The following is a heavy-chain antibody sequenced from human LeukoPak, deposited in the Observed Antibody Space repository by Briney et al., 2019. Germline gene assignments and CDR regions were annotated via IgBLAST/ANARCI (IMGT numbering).Heavy chain of an antibody. D-gene: IGHD4-23*01. CDR2: IKQDGSEK. V-gene: IGHV3-7*03. Sequence: GGSLRLSCTASGVTFSNHGMSWVRQAPGKGLEWVANIKQDGSEKHYVDSVKGRFTISRDNAKNSLYLQVNSLGGEDTAMYYCVRGGGNVFDYWGQGTLVTVSS. CDR3: VRGGGNVFDY. J-gene: IGHJ4*02. CDR1: GVTFSNHG.